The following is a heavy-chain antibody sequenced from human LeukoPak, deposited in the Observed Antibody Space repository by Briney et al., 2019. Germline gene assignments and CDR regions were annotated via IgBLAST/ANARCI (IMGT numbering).Heavy chain of an antibody. CDR2: TSYSGST. CDR1: GGSIGNYY. CDR3: ARGLPLATFFDY. V-gene: IGHV4-59*12. D-gene: IGHD5-12*01. Sequence: SETLSLTCIVSGGSIGNYYWNWIRQPPGKGLEWIGYTSYSGSTNYNPSLKSRVTISVDTSKNQFSLKLSSVTAADTAVYYCARGLPLATFFDYWGQGTLVTVSS. J-gene: IGHJ4*02.